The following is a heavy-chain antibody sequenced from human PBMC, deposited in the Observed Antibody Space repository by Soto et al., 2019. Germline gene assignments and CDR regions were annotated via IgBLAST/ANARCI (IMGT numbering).Heavy chain of an antibody. V-gene: IGHV1-46*04. D-gene: IGHD3-16*02. Sequence: ASVKVSSKASGYTFTSYYMHWVRQPPAQGLERMGIINPSGGSTSYAQKLQGRVTMTRDTFTSTVYMELSSLRSEDTAVYYCASDFYVWGSYRGYYYYGMDVGGQGTTVNVSS. CDR2: INPSGGST. J-gene: IGHJ6*02. CDR3: ASDFYVWGSYRGYYYYGMDV. CDR1: GYTFTSYY.